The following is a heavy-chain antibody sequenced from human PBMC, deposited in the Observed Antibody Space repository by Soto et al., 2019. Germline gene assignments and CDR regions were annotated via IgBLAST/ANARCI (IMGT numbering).Heavy chain of an antibody. Sequence: EVQLVESGGGLVQPGGSLRLSCAASGFTFSSYSMNWVRQAPGKGLEWVSSISSSSSYIYCADSVKGRFTISRDNAKNSLYLQMNSLRAEDTAVYYWAREGYNLNYEGDYWGQGTLVTVSS. V-gene: IGHV3-21*01. CDR2: ISSSSSYI. J-gene: IGHJ4*02. D-gene: IGHD1-7*01. CDR3: AREGYNLNYEGDY. CDR1: GFTFSSYS.